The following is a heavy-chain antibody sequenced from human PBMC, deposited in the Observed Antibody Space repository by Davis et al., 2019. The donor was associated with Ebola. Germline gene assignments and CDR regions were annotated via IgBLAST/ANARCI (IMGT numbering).Heavy chain of an antibody. D-gene: IGHD3-10*01. J-gene: IGHJ6*02. Sequence: MPSETLSLTCTVSGGSVSSGSYYWSWIRQPPGKGLEWIGYIYYSGSSNYNPSLKSRVIISVDTSKNQFSLKLSSVTAADTAVYYCARDGWSYYGMDVWGQGTTVTVSS. V-gene: IGHV4-61*01. CDR3: ARDGWSYYGMDV. CDR1: GGSVSSGSYY. CDR2: IYYSGSS.